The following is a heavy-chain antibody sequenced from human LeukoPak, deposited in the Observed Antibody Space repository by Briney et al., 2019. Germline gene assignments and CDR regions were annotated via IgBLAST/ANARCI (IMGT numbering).Heavy chain of an antibody. CDR2: INPNSGGT. Sequence: GASVKVPCKASGYTFTGYYLHWVRQAPGQGLEWMGWINPNSGGTNYAQKFQGRVTMTRDTSISTAYMDLSRLYSDDTAVYYCARDNVSYDCWGQGTLVTVSS. D-gene: IGHD2-8*01. J-gene: IGHJ4*02. V-gene: IGHV1-2*02. CDR1: GYTFTGYY. CDR3: ARDNVSYDC.